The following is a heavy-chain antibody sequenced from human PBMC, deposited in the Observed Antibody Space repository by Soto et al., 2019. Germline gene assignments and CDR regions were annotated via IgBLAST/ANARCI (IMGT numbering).Heavy chain of an antibody. Sequence: QVQLQQWGAGLLKPSETLSLTCAVYGGSFSGYYWSWIRQPPGKGLEWIGEINHSGSTNYNPSLKSRVTISVDTSKNQFSLKLSSVTAADTAVYYCARSYGDYVKGGFDPWGQGTLVTVSS. CDR3: ARSYGDYVKGGFDP. CDR1: GGSFSGYY. D-gene: IGHD4-17*01. CDR2: INHSGST. J-gene: IGHJ5*02. V-gene: IGHV4-34*01.